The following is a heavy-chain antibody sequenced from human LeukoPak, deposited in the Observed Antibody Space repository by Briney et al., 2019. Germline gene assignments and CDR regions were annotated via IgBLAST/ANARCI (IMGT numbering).Heavy chain of an antibody. Sequence: SETLSLTCAVYGGSLSGYYWSWIRQPPGKGLEWIGEINHSGSTNYNPSLKSRVTISVDTSKNQFSLKLSSVTAADTAVYYCARTRRGYYPNIDYWGQGTLVTVSS. V-gene: IGHV4-34*01. D-gene: IGHD3-22*01. CDR2: INHSGST. CDR3: ARTRRGYYPNIDY. J-gene: IGHJ4*02. CDR1: GGSLSGYY.